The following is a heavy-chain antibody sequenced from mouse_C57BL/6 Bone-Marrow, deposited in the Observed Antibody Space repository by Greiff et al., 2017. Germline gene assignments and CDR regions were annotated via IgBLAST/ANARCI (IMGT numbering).Heavy chain of an antibody. V-gene: IGHV2-9*01. CDR1: GFSLTSYG. CDR2: IWGGGST. D-gene: IGHD1-1*01. Sequence: QVQLKQSGPGLVAPSQSLSITCTVSGFSLTSYGVDWVRQPPGKGLEWLGVIWGGGSTNYHYAHMSRLSLSKDNSQSQVFFKMNSLQTDDTAMYYWAKHWDNGSSDVAWFAYWGQGTLVTVSA. J-gene: IGHJ3*01. CDR3: AKHWDNGSSDVAWFAY.